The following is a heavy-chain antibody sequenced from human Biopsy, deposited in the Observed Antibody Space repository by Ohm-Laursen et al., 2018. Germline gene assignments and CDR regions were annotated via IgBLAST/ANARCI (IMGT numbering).Heavy chain of an antibody. CDR1: GFTFSSYG. CDR3: ASDRDSSGSFRWNH. V-gene: IGHV3-33*08. Sequence: SLRLSCAASGFTFSSYGMHWVRQAPGKGLEWVAVIWYDGSKKYYADSVKGRFTITRDNSKNTLYLQMNSLRAEDTAVYYCASDRDSSGSFRWNHWGQGTLVTVSS. J-gene: IGHJ5*02. CDR2: IWYDGSKK. D-gene: IGHD6-19*01.